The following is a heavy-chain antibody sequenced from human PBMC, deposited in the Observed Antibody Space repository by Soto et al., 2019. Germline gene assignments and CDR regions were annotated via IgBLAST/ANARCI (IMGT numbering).Heavy chain of an antibody. CDR1: GYRFTSYW. V-gene: IGHV5-10-1*01. Sequence: PGASLKISCKGSGYRFTSYWISWVRQMPGKGLEWMGRIDPSDSYTNYSPSFQGHVTISADKSISTAYLQWSSLKASDTAMYYCARHPPGIAAAGPYSSYGMDVSGQGTTLT. CDR3: ARHPPGIAAAGPYSSYGMDV. CDR2: IDPSDSYT. D-gene: IGHD6-13*01. J-gene: IGHJ6*02.